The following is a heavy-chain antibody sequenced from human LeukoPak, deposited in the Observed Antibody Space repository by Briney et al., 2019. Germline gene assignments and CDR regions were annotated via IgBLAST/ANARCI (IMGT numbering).Heavy chain of an antibody. J-gene: IGHJ4*02. CDR1: GFTFSSYA. CDR3: AKDRSPYYFDY. Sequence: GGSLRLSCAASGFTFSSYAMSWVREAPGKGLEWGSAISGSGGSTYYADSVKGRFTISRDNFKNTLYLQMNSLRAEDTAVYYCAKDRSPYYFDYWGQGTLVTVSS. V-gene: IGHV3-23*01. CDR2: ISGSGGST.